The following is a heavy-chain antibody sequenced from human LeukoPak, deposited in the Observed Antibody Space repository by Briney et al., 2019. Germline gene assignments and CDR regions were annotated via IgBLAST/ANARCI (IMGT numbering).Heavy chain of an antibody. J-gene: IGHJ4*02. CDR3: AKCDTYGLEGGFDY. CDR1: GFTFSSYG. D-gene: IGHD5-18*01. V-gene: IGHV3-30*18. Sequence: GGSLRLSCAASGFTFSSYGMHWVRQAPGKGLEWVAVISYDGSNRYYADSVKGRFTISRDNSKNTLYLQMNSLRAEDTAVYYCAKCDTYGLEGGFDYWGQGTLVTVSS. CDR2: ISYDGSNR.